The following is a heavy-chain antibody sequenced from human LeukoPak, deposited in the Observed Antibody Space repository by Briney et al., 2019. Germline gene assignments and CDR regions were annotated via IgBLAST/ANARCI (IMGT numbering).Heavy chain of an antibody. D-gene: IGHD3-22*01. CDR2: IYYSGST. V-gene: IGHV4-59*01. CDR1: GGSISSYY. J-gene: IGHJ3*02. CDR3: ARARDYYDSSGYIPDAFGI. Sequence: PSETLSLTCTVSGGSISSYYWSWIRQPPGKGLEWIGYIYYSGSTNYNPSLKSRVTISVDTSKNQFSLKLSSVTAADTAVYYCARARDYYDSSGYIPDAFGIWGQGTMVTVSS.